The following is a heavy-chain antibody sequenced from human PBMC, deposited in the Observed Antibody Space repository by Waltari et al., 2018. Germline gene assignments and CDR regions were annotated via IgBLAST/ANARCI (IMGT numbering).Heavy chain of an antibody. D-gene: IGHD5-18*01. V-gene: IGHV1-3*01. CDR3: ARDSSGYNYGFGS. J-gene: IGHJ5*02. CDR2: INGGSGRT. Sequence: QVQLVQSGSEVKKPGAAVSVSCKACGYTFSDYGIYWVRQDPGQGPEGMGWINGGSGRTKSSQKIQSMLTIYRDTSSANTVRSELHRLTSADTAVYYCARDSSGYNYGFGSWGQGTLVTVSP. CDR1: GYTFSDYG.